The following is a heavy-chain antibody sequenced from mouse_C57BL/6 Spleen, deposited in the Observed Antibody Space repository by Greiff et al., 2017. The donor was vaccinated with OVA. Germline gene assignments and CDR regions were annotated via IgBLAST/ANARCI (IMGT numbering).Heavy chain of an antibody. Sequence: QVTLKESGPGILQSSQTLSLTCSFSGFSLSTSGMGVSWLRQPSGKGLEWLAHIYWDDDKRYNPSLKSRLTISKDTSRNQVFLKITSVDTADTATYYCARRLGLGYFDYWGQGTTLTVSS. CDR1: GFSLSTSGMG. V-gene: IGHV8-12*01. D-gene: IGHD4-1*01. CDR3: ARRLGLGYFDY. CDR2: IYWDDDK. J-gene: IGHJ2*01.